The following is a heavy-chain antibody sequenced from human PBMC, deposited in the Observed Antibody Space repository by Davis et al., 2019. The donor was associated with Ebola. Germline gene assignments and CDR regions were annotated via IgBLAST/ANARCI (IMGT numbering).Heavy chain of an antibody. V-gene: IGHV3-30-3*01. J-gene: IGHJ4*02. CDR3: AKEVPAAAQFDY. Sequence: GESLKIPCAASGFTFSSYAMHWVRQAPGKGLEWVAVISYDGSNKYYADSVKGRFTISRDNSKNTLYLQMNSLRAEDTAVYYCAKEVPAAAQFDYWGQGALVTVSS. CDR2: ISYDGSNK. D-gene: IGHD2-2*01. CDR1: GFTFSSYA.